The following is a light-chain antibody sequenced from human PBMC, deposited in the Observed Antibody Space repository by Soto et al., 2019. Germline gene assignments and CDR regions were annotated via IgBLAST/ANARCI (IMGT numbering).Light chain of an antibody. J-gene: IGKJ4*01. CDR3: QQSYSTLTLT. CDR1: QSISRW. Sequence: DIQMTQSPSTLSASVGDRVTITCRASQSISRWLAWYQQKPGKAPKLXXYAASSLQSGVPSRFSGSGSGTDLTLTISSLQPTDFATYYCQQSYSTLTLTFGGGTKVDIK. V-gene: IGKV1-39*01. CDR2: AAS.